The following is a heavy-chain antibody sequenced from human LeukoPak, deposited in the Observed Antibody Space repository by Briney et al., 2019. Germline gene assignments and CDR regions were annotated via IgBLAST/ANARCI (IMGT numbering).Heavy chain of an antibody. V-gene: IGHV3-7*01. CDR1: GFSFTTYW. D-gene: IGHD2/OR15-2a*01. J-gene: IGHJ6*02. Sequence: QTGGSLRLSCAASGFSFTTYWMIWVRQAPGKGLEWVASIHQEGRESSYVDSVRGRFTISRDNGKNAVYLQMNSLRVEDTAMYYCARGNTLDVWGQGTTVTVSS. CDR3: ARGNTLDV. CDR2: IHQEGRES.